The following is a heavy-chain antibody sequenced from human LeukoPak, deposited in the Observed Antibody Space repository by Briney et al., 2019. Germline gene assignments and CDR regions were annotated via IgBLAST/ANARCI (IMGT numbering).Heavy chain of an antibody. CDR2: IYSGGST. Sequence: PGGSLRLSCAVSGLTVSSDYMGSVRQARGKGLGWDSVIYSGGSTYYADSGKCRFTISRDNSKNTLYLKMNSLRAEDTAVYYCARDTQWLPYVSDSYYYGMDVWGQGTTVTVSS. D-gene: IGHD6-19*01. CDR1: GLTVSSDY. CDR3: ARDTQWLPYVSDSYYYGMDV. V-gene: IGHV3-66*01. J-gene: IGHJ6*02.